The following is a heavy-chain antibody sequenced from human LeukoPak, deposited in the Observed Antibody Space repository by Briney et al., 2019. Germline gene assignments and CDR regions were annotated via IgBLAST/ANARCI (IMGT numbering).Heavy chain of an antibody. CDR1: GGSFSGYY. Sequence: SETLSLTCAVYGGSFSGYYWSWIRQPPGKGLEWIGEINHSGSTNYNPSLKSRVTISVDTSKNQFSLKLSSVTAADTAVYYCARGRPIAGYYYYYGMDIWGQGTTVTVSS. CDR2: INHSGST. J-gene: IGHJ6*02. D-gene: IGHD6-13*01. V-gene: IGHV4-34*01. CDR3: ARGRPIAGYYYYYGMDI.